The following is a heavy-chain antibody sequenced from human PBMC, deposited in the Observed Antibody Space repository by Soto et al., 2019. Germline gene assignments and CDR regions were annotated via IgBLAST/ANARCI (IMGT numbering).Heavy chain of an antibody. CDR3: VRRKERSGPHYFDA. Sequence: GSLKCSCKSSGYTFTPCDIRWVRQAPGRGLEWMGWMNPYTGKTGNAQRFQGRVTMTRDTSISTAYMEVSSLRSEDTGVYYCVRRKERSGPHYFDAWGQGTLVTVYS. CDR1: GYTFTPCD. D-gene: IGHD6-25*01. V-gene: IGHV1-8*02. CDR2: MNPYTGKT. J-gene: IGHJ4*02.